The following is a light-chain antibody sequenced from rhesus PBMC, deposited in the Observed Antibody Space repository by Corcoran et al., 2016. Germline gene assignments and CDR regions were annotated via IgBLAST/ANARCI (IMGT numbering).Light chain of an antibody. J-gene: IGKJ4*01. CDR1: QDIYNW. CDR2: RGS. Sequence: DIQMTQSPSSLSASVGDRVTITCRASQDIYNWLAWYRQKPGRAPKLLIYRGSRLATGVPYRRSGSGAGTDLTLNISSRQPEDIATYYCQQHSDTPLTFGGGTRVDLK. CDR3: QQHSDTPLT. V-gene: IGKV1-69*01.